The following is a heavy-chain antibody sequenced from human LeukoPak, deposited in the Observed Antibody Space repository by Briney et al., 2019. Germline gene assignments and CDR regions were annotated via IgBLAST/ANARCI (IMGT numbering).Heavy chain of an antibody. CDR2: IFASGGEI. CDR3: AREIGCGGDSCPISHRYYHYYMDV. CDR1: GFTFSSFA. Sequence: GGSLRLSCAASGFTFSSFAMSWVRQPPGKGLEWVSGIFASGGEIYYADSVRGRFTISRDNSKSMLSLQMNSLRAEDTAVYYCAREIGCGGDSCPISHRYYHYYMDVWGKGTTVTVSS. D-gene: IGHD2-15*01. V-gene: IGHV3-23*01. J-gene: IGHJ6*03.